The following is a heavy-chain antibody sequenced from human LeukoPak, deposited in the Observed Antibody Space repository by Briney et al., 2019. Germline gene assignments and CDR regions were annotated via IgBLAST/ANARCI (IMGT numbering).Heavy chain of an antibody. V-gene: IGHV3-30*02. CDR1: AFIFSSYG. CDR3: AKDRCSNGIGCYYYYMDL. J-gene: IGHJ6*03. CDR2: IQYDGSNK. D-gene: IGHD2-8*01. Sequence: GGSLRLSCAASAFIFSSYGMHWVRQAPGKGLEWVAYIQYDGSNKQYADSVKGRFIISRDSYKNVLYLQMNTLRAQDTAVYYCAKDRCSNGIGCYYYYMDLWGKGTTVTISS.